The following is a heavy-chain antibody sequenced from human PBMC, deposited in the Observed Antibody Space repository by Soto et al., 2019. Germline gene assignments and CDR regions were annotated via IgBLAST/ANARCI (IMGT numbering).Heavy chain of an antibody. CDR1: GFTFSSYA. Sequence: GGSLRLSCAASGFTFSSYAMSWVRQAPGKGLEWVSAISGSGGSTYYADSVKGRSTISRDNSKNTLYLQMNSLRAEDTAVYDCATWWLDPVGYEDWGQGTLVTVAS. CDR2: ISGSGGST. J-gene: IGHJ4*02. D-gene: IGHD2-15*01. CDR3: ATWWLDPVGYED. V-gene: IGHV3-23*01.